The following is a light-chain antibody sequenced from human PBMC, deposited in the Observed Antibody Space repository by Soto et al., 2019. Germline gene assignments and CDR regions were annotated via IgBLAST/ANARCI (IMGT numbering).Light chain of an antibody. CDR2: GAS. J-gene: IGKJ2*01. CDR1: QSVSSSY. CDR3: QQYGGSSLYT. V-gene: IGKV3-20*01. Sequence: EIVLTQSPGTMSLSPGERATLSCRASQSVSSSYLAWYQQKPGQAPRLLIYGASSRATGIPDRFSGSGPGTDFTLTISRLEPEDFALYYCQQYGGSSLYTFGQGTKLEIK.